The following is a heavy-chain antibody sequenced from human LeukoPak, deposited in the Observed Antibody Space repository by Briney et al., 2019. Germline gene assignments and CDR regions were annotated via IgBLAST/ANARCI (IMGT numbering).Heavy chain of an antibody. Sequence: PSETLSLTCAVYGGSFSGYYWNWIRQPPGKGLEWIGEINHSGSTNYSPSLKSRVTISVDRSKNQFSLKLSSVTAADTAVYYCARGRSELGIDDALDIWGQGTMVTVSS. J-gene: IGHJ3*02. V-gene: IGHV4-34*01. CDR3: ARGRSELGIDDALDI. CDR1: GGSFSGYY. D-gene: IGHD7-27*01. CDR2: INHSGST.